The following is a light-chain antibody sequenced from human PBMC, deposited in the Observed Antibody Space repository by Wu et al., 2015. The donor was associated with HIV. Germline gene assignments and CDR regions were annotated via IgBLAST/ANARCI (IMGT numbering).Light chain of an antibody. V-gene: IGKV3-15*01. J-gene: IGKJ1*01. CDR2: DAS. CDR3: QQYNDWPQT. Sequence: EIVMTQSPATLSVSPGGRVTLSCRASQIIATNLAWYQQKPGQPPRLLIYDASTRATGFPARFSGGGSGTEFTLTISTLQSGDVALYYCQQYNDWPQTFGQGTKVEIK. CDR1: QIIATN.